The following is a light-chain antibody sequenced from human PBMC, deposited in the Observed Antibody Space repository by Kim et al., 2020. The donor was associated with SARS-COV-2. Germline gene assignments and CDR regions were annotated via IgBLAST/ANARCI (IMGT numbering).Light chain of an antibody. CDR2: DVS. V-gene: IGLV2-14*03. Sequence: GQSITISCTGSSSDVGGYNYVSWYQQHPGKAPKVIIFDVSNRPSGVSNRFSGSKSGNTASLTISGLQVEDEADYYCSSYTSSSTRVFGTGTKVTVL. J-gene: IGLJ1*01. CDR1: SSDVGGYNY. CDR3: SSYTSSSTRV.